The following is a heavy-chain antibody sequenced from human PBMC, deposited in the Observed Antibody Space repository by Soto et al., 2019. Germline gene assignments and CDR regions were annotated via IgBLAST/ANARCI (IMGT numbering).Heavy chain of an antibody. Sequence: PGESLKISCKGSGYSFTSYWIGWVRQMPGKGLEWMGIIYPGDSDTRYSPSFQGQVTISADKSISTAYLQWSSLKASDTAMYYFARLPPYGDYDPSYGMDVWGQGTTVTVSS. J-gene: IGHJ6*02. D-gene: IGHD4-17*01. CDR2: IYPGDSDT. CDR1: GYSFTSYW. V-gene: IGHV5-51*01. CDR3: ARLPPYGDYDPSYGMDV.